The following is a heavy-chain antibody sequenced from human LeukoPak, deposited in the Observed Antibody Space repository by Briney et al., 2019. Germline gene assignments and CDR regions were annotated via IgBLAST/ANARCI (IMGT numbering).Heavy chain of an antibody. CDR2: IYYSGST. J-gene: IGHJ6*02. CDR3: ARLPFWGCYYVGGRDYYYGMDV. Sequence: MTSETLSLTCTVSGGSISSYYWSWIRQPPGKGLEWIGYIYYSGSTNYNPSLKSRVTISVDTSKNQFSLKLSSVTAADTAVYYCARLPFWGCYYVGGRDYYYGMDVWGQGTTVTVSS. V-gene: IGHV4-59*08. D-gene: IGHD3-3*01. CDR1: GGSISSYY.